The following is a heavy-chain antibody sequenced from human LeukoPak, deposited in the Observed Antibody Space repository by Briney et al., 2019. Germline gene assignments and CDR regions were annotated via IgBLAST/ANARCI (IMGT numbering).Heavy chain of an antibody. V-gene: IGHV4-39*01. CDR2: IYYIGNT. CDR3: ARHEGPYHGTYPLDY. D-gene: IGHD1-26*01. J-gene: IGHJ4*02. CDR1: GDSISTSGYY. Sequence: SETLSLTCTVSGDSISTSGYYYDWIRQPPGKGLEWIGNIYYIGNTWYNPSLKSRVTMSVDTSKNQFSLRLSSVTAADTAMYYCARHEGPYHGTYPLDYWGQGTLVTVSS.